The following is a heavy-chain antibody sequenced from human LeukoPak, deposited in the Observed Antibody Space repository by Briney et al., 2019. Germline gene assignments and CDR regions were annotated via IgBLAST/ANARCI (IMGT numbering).Heavy chain of an antibody. V-gene: IGHV3-53*01. CDR1: GFIFDDHG. CDR2: IYKNAIT. D-gene: IGHD3-10*01. CDR3: ARSLRVRGVPDYMDV. J-gene: IGHJ6*03. Sequence: PGGSLRLSCAASGFIFDDHGMSWVRQAPGKGLEWVSVIYKNAITYHADTVKGRFTISRDNAKNMLYLQMNSLRADDTAVYYCARSLRVRGVPDYMDVWGKGTTVIISS.